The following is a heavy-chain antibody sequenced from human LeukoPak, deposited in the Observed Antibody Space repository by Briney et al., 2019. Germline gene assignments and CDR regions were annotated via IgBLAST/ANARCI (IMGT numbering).Heavy chain of an antibody. Sequence: GGSLRLSCAASGFSFSSYAMSWVRQAPGKGLEWVSGISGSGRGGRTYYADSVKGRFTISRDNSKNTLYLQMNSLRVEDTAVYYCAKSGLNRFDYWGQGTLVTVSS. CDR1: GFSFSSYA. CDR2: ISGSGRGGRT. CDR3: AKSGLNRFDY. D-gene: IGHD2-15*01. J-gene: IGHJ4*02. V-gene: IGHV3-23*01.